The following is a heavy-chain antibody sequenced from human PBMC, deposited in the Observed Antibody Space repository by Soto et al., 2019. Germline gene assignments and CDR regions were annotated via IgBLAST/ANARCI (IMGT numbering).Heavy chain of an antibody. CDR1: GFTFSNFD. V-gene: IGHV3-13*05. CDR3: ARTDRDFYGLDV. J-gene: IGHJ6*02. CDR2: ISAAGDP. Sequence: EVQLVESGGGLVQPGESLRLSCAASGFTFSNFDMHWVRQTTGKGLEWVSGISAAGDPDYADSVEGRFTISRENAQNSFFLQMNSLRVGDTAGYYCARTDRDFYGLDVWGQGTTVIVSS.